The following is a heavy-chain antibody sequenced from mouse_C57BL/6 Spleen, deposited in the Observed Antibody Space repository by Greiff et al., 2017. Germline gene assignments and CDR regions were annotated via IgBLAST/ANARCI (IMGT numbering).Heavy chain of an antibody. CDR3: ARGDDYERDCDV. Sequence: EVKLVESGGGLVKPGGSLKLSCAASGFTFSDYGMHWVRQAPEKGLEWVAYISSGSSTIYYADTVKGRFTISRDNAKNTLFLQMTSLRSEDTAMYYCARGDDYERDCDVWGTGTTVTVSS. CDR2: ISSGSSTI. CDR1: GFTFSDYG. V-gene: IGHV5-17*01. D-gene: IGHD2-4*01. J-gene: IGHJ1*03.